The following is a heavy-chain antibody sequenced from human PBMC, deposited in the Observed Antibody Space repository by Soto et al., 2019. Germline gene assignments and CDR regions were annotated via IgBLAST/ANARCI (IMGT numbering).Heavy chain of an antibody. CDR1: GFTFSSYA. CDR2: ISAIGGST. Sequence: PGGSLRLSCAASGFTFSSYAMSWVRQAPGKGLEWVSAISAIGGSTYYADSVKGRFTISRDNSKNTLYLQMNSLRADDTAVYYCAKWMDSGSYQDLDFWGQGTLVTVS. V-gene: IGHV3-23*01. D-gene: IGHD1-26*01. CDR3: AKWMDSGSYQDLDF. J-gene: IGHJ4*02.